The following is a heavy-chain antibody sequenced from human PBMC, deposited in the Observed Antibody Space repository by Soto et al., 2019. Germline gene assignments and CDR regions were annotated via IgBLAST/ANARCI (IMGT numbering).Heavy chain of an antibody. CDR3: AKDRRAGGNSAFYFDF. V-gene: IGHV3-23*01. CDR1: GFKFSNYA. Sequence: GGSLRLSCAASGFKFSNYAMSWVRQAPGKGLEWVSLISATGGGTYYADSVKGRFTISRDNSHNTLYLQVHSLTAEDTAVYYCAKDRRAGGNSAFYFDFRGQGAQVTVSS. D-gene: IGHD3-16*01. J-gene: IGHJ4*02. CDR2: ISATGGGT.